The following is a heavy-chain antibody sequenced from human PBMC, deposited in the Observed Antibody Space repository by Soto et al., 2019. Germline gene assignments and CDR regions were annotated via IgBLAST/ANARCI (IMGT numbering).Heavy chain of an antibody. CDR1: GFTFSTYG. CDR2: IWYDGSKT. V-gene: IGHV3-33*01. CDR3: ARDIWFEKSKCLDY. Sequence: QVHLLASGGGVVQPGRSLRLSCVASGFTFSTYGMHWVRPAPGKGLEWVAVIWYDGSKTYYADSVKGRFTISKDNSKNTLYLQMNSLRAEDTAIYYFARDIWFEKSKCLDYWGQGTLVTVSS. J-gene: IGHJ4*02. D-gene: IGHD3-10*01.